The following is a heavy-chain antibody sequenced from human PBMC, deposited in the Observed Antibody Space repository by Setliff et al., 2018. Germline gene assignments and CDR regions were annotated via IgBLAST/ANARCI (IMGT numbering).Heavy chain of an antibody. J-gene: IGHJ4*02. CDR2: INTGGGSA. Sequence: ASVKVSCKASGYSFSAYYMHWVRQAPGQGPERMGIINTGGGSASYAEKFEGRVTMTSDTSARKVYMEVNILRSDDTAMYYCARGGMAAAGRKGVFEHWGQGTLVTVSS. CDR1: GYSFSAYY. CDR3: ARGGMAAAGRKGVFEH. D-gene: IGHD6-13*01. V-gene: IGHV1-46*01.